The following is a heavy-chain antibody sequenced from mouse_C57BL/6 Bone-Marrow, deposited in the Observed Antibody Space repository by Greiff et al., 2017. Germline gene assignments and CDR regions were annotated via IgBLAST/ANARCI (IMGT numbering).Heavy chain of an antibody. CDR3: ARSYGSRYFDV. CDR2: INPSSGYT. V-gene: IGHV1-4*01. CDR1: GYTFTSYT. D-gene: IGHD1-1*01. J-gene: IGHJ1*03. Sequence: VQLQESGAELARPGASVKMSCKASGYTFTSYTMHWVKQRPGQGLEWIGYINPSSGYTKYNQKFKDKATLTADKSSSTAYMQLSSLTSEDSAVYYCARSYGSRYFDVWGTGTTVTVSS.